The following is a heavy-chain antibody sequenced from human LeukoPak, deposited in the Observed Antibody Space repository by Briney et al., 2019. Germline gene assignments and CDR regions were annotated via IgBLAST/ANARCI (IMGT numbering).Heavy chain of an antibody. V-gene: IGHV3-66*01. CDR3: ASYDYVWGSYRYFNAFDI. Sequence: GGSLRLSCAASGFTVSSNYMSWVRQAPGKGLEWVSVIYSGGSTYYADSVKGRFTISRDNSKNTLYLQMNSLRAEDTAVYYCASYDYVWGSYRYFNAFDIWGQGTMVTVSS. CDR1: GFTVSSNY. D-gene: IGHD3-16*02. CDR2: IYSGGST. J-gene: IGHJ3*02.